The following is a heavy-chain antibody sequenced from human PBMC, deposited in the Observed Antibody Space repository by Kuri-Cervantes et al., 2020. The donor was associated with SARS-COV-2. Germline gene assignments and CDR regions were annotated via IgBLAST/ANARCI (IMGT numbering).Heavy chain of an antibody. CDR2: IGTAGDT. J-gene: IGHJ4*02. CDR3: ARSQDIVVVPAAPFDY. CDR1: GFTFSSYD. D-gene: IGHD2-2*01. V-gene: IGHV3-13*01. Sequence: GESLKISCAASGFTFSSYDMHWVRQATGKGLEWVSAIGTAGDTYYPGSVKGRFTISRDNAKNSLYLQMNSLRAEDTAVYYCARSQDIVVVPAAPFDYWGQGTLVTVSS.